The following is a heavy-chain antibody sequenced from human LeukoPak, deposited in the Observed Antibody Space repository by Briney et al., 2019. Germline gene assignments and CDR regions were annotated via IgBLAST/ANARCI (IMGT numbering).Heavy chain of an antibody. V-gene: IGHV3-23*01. J-gene: IGHJ4*02. CDR1: GFTVSSNE. CDR3: SKDARPAY. Sequence: PGGSLRLSCAASGFTVSSNEMSWVRQAPGKGLEWVSAITGGGGSTYYADSVKGRFTISRDNSKNTLYLQMNSLRADDTAVYYCSKDARPAYWGQGTLVTVP. CDR2: ITGGGGST.